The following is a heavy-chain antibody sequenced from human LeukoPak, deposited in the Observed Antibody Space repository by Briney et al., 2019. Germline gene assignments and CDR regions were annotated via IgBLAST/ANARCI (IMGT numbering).Heavy chain of an antibody. D-gene: IGHD5-24*01. CDR1: GGSISSSSYY. Sequence: SETLSLTCTVSGGSISSSSYYWGWIRQPPGKGLEWIGSIYYSGSTYYNPSLKSRVTISVDTSKNQFSLKLSSVTAADTAVYYCATLRGPQRWLQFGYYYYYMDVWGKGTTVTVSS. CDR2: IYYSGST. V-gene: IGHV4-39*07. J-gene: IGHJ6*03. CDR3: ATLRGPQRWLQFGYYYYYMDV.